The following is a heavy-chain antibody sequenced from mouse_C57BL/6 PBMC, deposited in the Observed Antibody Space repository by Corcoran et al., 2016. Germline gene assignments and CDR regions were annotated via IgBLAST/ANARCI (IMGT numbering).Heavy chain of an antibody. CDR2: IYPGDGDT. CDR1: GYAFSSYW. V-gene: IGHV1-80*01. Sequence: QVQLQQSGAELVKPGASVKISCKASGYAFSSYWMNWVKQRPGKGLEWIGQIYPGDGDTNYNGKFKGKATLTADKSSSTAYMQLSSLTSEDSAVYFCARGDYGNIYFDYWGQGTTLTVSS. J-gene: IGHJ2*01. D-gene: IGHD1-1*01. CDR3: ARGDYGNIYFDY.